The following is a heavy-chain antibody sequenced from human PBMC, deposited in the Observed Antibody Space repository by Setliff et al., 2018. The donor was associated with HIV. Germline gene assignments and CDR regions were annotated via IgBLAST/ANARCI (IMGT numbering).Heavy chain of an antibody. V-gene: IGHV4-34*01. J-gene: IGHJ6*02. D-gene: IGHD3-10*01. CDR3: ARGWVRGPIISPGTYFSYGLDV. Sequence: GSLRLSCAASGSGFTFSSYSMNWVRQAPGKGLEWVGQVNRDGGAHYNPSLRSRVTISVDTSKNQFSLKLTSMTAADTAVYYCARGWVRGPIISPGTYFSYGLDVWGQGTPVTVSS. CDR1: GSGFTFSSYS. CDR2: VNRDGGA.